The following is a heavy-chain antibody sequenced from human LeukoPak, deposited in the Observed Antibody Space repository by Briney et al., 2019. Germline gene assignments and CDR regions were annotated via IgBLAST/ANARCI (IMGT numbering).Heavy chain of an antibody. D-gene: IGHD4-11*01. V-gene: IGHV3-11*03. CDR1: GFTFSDYY. J-gene: IGHJ4*02. CDR3: ASSLITVTTDY. Sequence: KPGGSLRLSCAASGFTFSDYYMSWIRQAPGKGLEWVSYISSSSSHTNYADSVKGRFTISRDNARNSLYLQMNSLRAEDTAVYYCASSLITVTTDYWGQGTLVTVSS. CDR2: ISSSSSHT.